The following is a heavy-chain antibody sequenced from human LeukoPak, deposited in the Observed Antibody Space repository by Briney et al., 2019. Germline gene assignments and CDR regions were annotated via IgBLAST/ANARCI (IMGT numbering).Heavy chain of an antibody. CDR3: AKEKNSGYYYHFNY. D-gene: IGHD3-22*01. CDR2: VSGGGGST. V-gene: IGHV3-23*01. CDR1: GFTFTNFG. Sequence: GGSLRLSCAASGFTFTNFGMSWVRQAPGKGLEWVSAVSGGGGSTFYADSVKGRFTISRDNSKNTVYLRMNSLRAEDTAVYYCAKEKNSGYYYHFNYWGQGTLATVSS. J-gene: IGHJ4*02.